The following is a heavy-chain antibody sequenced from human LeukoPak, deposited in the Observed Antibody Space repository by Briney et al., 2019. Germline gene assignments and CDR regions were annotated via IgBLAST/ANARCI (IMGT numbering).Heavy chain of an antibody. J-gene: IGHJ4*02. CDR3: ARSELLWFGGVNSGFDY. Sequence: SETLSLTCTVSGGSISSYYWSWIRQPPGKGLEWIGYVYYSGSTNYNPSLKSRVTISVDTSENQFSLKLSSVTAADTAVYYCARSELLWFGGVNSGFDYWGQGILVTVSS. V-gene: IGHV4-59*01. CDR2: VYYSGST. CDR1: GGSISSYY. D-gene: IGHD3-10*01.